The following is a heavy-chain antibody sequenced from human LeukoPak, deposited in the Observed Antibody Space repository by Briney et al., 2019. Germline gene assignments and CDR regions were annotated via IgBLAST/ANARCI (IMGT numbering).Heavy chain of an antibody. CDR1: GGTFSSYA. D-gene: IGHD5-12*01. V-gene: IGHV3-30*04. CDR2: ISYDGSNK. CDR3: ARPGYSGYLYYFDY. Sequence: SCKASGGTFSSYAMHWVRQAPGKGLEWVAVISYDGSNKYYADSVKGRFTTSRDNSKNTLYLQMNSLRAEDTAVYYCARPGYSGYLYYFDYWGQGTLVTVSS. J-gene: IGHJ4*02.